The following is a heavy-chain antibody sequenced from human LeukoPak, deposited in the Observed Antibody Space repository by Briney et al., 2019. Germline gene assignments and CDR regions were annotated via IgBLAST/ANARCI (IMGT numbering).Heavy chain of an antibody. CDR1: GFTYDGYA. J-gene: IGHJ4*02. D-gene: IGHD3-22*01. CDR2: ISWNSETI. V-gene: IGHV3-9*01. Sequence: PGGSLRLSCAASGFTYDGYAMHWVRQAPGKGLEWVAGISWNSETIGYADSVKGRFTISRDNAKNTLYLQMNSLRVEDTAVYYCIKSAYYAGSGRYYDYWGQGTLVTVSS. CDR3: IKSAYYAGSGRYYDY.